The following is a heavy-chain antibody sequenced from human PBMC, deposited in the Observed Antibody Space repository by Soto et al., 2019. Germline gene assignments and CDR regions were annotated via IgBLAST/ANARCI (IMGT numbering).Heavy chain of an antibody. Sequence: QVQLQESGPGLVKPSETLSLTCTVSGGSISSYYCSWILQPLGKGLAWIGYIYYSGITNYNPAPKIRVSISVDTSKNQFSLKLSSVTAAETAVYYCARLDDTVTTAGDYYYYGMDVWGQGTTVTVS. CDR1: GGSISSYY. CDR3: ARLDDTVTTAGDYYYYGMDV. V-gene: IGHV4-59*01. J-gene: IGHJ6*02. D-gene: IGHD4-17*01. CDR2: IYYSGIT.